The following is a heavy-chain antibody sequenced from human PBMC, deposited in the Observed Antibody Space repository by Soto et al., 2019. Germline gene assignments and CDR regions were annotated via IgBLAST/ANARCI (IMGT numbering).Heavy chain of an antibody. CDR1: DFNFPNYG. Sequence: EVQLLESGGGLVQPGKSLRLSCAASDFNFPNYGMTWVRQAPARGLEWVATVSTTGGTPYYADSVKGRFTISRDKSENTLYLQMDSGTVEDTSTYGWAKGGSRFTIYGVVDPWGQGTVVIVSS. CDR3: AKGGSRFTIYGVVDP. J-gene: IGHJ5*02. D-gene: IGHD3-3*01. V-gene: IGHV3-23*01. CDR2: VSTTGGTP.